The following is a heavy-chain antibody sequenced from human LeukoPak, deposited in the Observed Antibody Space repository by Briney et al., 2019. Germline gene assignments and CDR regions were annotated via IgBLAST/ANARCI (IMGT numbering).Heavy chain of an antibody. D-gene: IGHD2-15*01. V-gene: IGHV1-58*02. CDR3: AAGCVCRGGSRYYYFDY. CDR2: IFVVSVDT. J-gene: IGHJ4*02. Sequence: SVKVSCKASGVTFTSTAMQWVRQGRGQSLEWIGWIFVVSVDTNYAQKFQERVSITTDMSTSTACMGLSSLRAAETAVYYSAAGCVCRGGSRYYYFDYWGQGTLVTVSS. CDR1: GVTFTSTA.